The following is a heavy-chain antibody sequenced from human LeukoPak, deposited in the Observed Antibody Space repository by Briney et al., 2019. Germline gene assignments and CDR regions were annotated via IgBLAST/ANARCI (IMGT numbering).Heavy chain of an antibody. Sequence: PSETLSLTCAVYGGSFSGYYWSWIRQPPGKGLEWIGEINHSGSTNYNPSLKSRVTISVDTSKNQFSLKLSSVTAADTAVYYCARGRFYDYVWGSYRYTSPFFDYWGQGTLVTVSS. CDR3: ARGRFYDYVWGSYRYTSPFFDY. J-gene: IGHJ4*02. V-gene: IGHV4-34*01. CDR2: INHSGST. CDR1: GGSFSGYY. D-gene: IGHD3-16*02.